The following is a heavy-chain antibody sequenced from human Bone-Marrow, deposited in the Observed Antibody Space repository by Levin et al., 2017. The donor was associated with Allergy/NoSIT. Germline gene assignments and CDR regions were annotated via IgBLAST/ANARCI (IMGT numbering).Heavy chain of an antibody. CDR1: GDSMRISNYL. V-gene: IGHV4-39*07. Sequence: SETLSLTCTVSGDSMRISNYLWGWIRQPPGKGLEWIGSIYYFGATNYNPSFKSRATLSVDTSKNQFFLRLTSVTAADSAIYYCARDSAVDRDFDYWGRGTPVTVSS. CDR3: ARDSAVDRDFDY. CDR2: IYYFGAT. J-gene: IGHJ4*02.